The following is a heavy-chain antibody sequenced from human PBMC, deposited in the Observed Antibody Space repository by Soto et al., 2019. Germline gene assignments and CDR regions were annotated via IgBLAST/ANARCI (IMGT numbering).Heavy chain of an antibody. CDR2: IYHSGST. Sequence: SETLSLTCAVSGGSINSGDYSWSWIRRPPGKGLEWIGYIYHSGSTNYNPSLKSRVTISVDRSMNQFSLKLRSVTAADTAVYYCARGQFWSGHTYGLDVWGQGTTVTV. J-gene: IGHJ6*02. CDR3: ARGQFWSGHTYGLDV. V-gene: IGHV4-30-2*01. D-gene: IGHD3-3*01. CDR1: GGSINSGDYS.